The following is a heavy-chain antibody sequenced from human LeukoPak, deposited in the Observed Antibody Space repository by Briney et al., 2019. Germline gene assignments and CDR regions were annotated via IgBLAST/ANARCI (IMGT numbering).Heavy chain of an antibody. J-gene: IGHJ3*02. D-gene: IGHD1-26*01. V-gene: IGHV1-69*13. Sequence: ASGKLSCKAAGGTFTSYAISWLPQAAGQGLKWMGGIIPIFGTANYAQKFQGRVTITADDSTSTAYMELSSLRSEDTAVYYCARGGVSGDAFDIWGQGTMVTVSS. CDR2: IIPIFGTA. CDR1: GGTFTSYA. CDR3: ARGGVSGDAFDI.